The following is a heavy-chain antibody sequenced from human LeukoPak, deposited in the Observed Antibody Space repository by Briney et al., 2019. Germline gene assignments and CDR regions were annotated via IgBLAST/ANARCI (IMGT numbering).Heavy chain of an antibody. J-gene: IGHJ4*02. CDR2: ISSSSSYI. Sequence: GGSLRLSCAASGFTFSSYSMNWVRQAPGKGLEWVSSISSSSSYIYYADSVKGRFTISRDNAKNSLYLQMNSLRAEDTAVYYCARDSRTIFGVVIISPTPNFDYWGQGTLVTVSS. V-gene: IGHV3-21*01. CDR3: ARDSRTIFGVVIISPTPNFDY. D-gene: IGHD3-3*01. CDR1: GFTFSSYS.